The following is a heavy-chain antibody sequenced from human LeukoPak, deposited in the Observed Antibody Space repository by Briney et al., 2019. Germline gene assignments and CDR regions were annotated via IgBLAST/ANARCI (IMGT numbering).Heavy chain of an antibody. D-gene: IGHD6-13*01. V-gene: IGHV1-69*06. CDR1: GYTFTGYY. Sequence: ASVKVSCKASGYTFTGYYMHWVRQAPGQGLEWMGGIIPIFGTANYAQKFQGRVTITADKSTSTAYMELSSLRSEDTAVYYCARGYTSFFQHWGQGTLVTVSS. CDR3: ARGYTSFFQH. J-gene: IGHJ1*01. CDR2: IIPIFGTA.